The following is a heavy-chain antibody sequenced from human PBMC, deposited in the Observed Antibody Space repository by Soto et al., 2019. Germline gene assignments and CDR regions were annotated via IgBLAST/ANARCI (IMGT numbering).Heavy chain of an antibody. CDR3: ARIGIAAAGTDYYYYYMDV. D-gene: IGHD6-13*01. Sequence: PSQTLSLTCAISGDSVSSNSAAWNWIRQSPSRGLEWLGRTYYRSKWYNDYEVSVKSRITINPDTSKNQFSLQLNSVTPEDTAVYYCARIGIAAAGTDYYYYYMDVWGKGTTVTVSS. CDR2: TYYRSKWYN. CDR1: GDSVSSNSAA. J-gene: IGHJ6*03. V-gene: IGHV6-1*01.